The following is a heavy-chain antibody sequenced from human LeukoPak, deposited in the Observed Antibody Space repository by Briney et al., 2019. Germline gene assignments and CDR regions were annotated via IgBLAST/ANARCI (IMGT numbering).Heavy chain of an antibody. CDR1: GFTFSNYG. D-gene: IGHD3-22*01. V-gene: IGHV3-30*18. CDR3: AKDLYYYDSSGFHWGADY. J-gene: IGHJ4*02. Sequence: GGSLRLSCAVSGFTFSNYGMHWVRQAPGKGLEWVAVISYDGSDKYFADSVKGRFTISRDNAKNTLFLQMNSLRAEDTAVYYCAKDLYYYDSSGFHWGADYWGQGTLVTVSS. CDR2: ISYDGSDK.